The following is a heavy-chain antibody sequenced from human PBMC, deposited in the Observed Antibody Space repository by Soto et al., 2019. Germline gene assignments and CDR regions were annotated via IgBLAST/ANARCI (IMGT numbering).Heavy chain of an antibody. CDR3: ARSVFP. V-gene: IGHV4-31*03. J-gene: IGHJ5*02. CDR2: FYYSGST. CDR1: GGSISTGGYY. Sequence: QVQLQESGPGLVKPSQTLSLTCTVSGGSISTGGYYWNWIRQHPGKGLRWIGYFYYSGSTYYNPSHKSRVTISVNTSKNQFSLKLSSVTAADTAVYYCARSVFPWGQGTLVTVSS.